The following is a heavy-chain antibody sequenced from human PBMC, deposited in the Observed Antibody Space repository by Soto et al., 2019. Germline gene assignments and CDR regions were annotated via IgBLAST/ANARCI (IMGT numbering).Heavy chain of an antibody. V-gene: IGHV1-2*02. D-gene: IGHD6-19*01. CDR1: GYTFTVYY. CDR2: INPNSGDT. Sequence: QVQLVQSGAEVKKPGASVKVSCKTSGYTFTVYYIHWVRQAPGQGLEWMALINPNSGDTNYGHKLQGSVTLTRDTSINTVYMEVTSLRFDDTAVYYCAVAGLPFEYWGQGTLVTVSS. J-gene: IGHJ4*02. CDR3: AVAGLPFEY.